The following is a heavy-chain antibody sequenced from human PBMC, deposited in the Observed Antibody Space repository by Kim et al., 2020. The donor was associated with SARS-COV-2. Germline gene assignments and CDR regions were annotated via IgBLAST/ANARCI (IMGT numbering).Heavy chain of an antibody. Sequence: ASVKVSCKASGYTFTSYYMHWVRQAPGQGLEWMGIINPSGGSTSYAQKFQGRVTMTRDTSTSTVYMELSSLRSEDTAVYYCARMKGEVWLQGRRLPDAYDIWGQGTVVTVSS. CDR3: ARMKGEVWLQGRRLPDAYDI. CDR1: GYTFTSYY. CDR2: INPSGGST. D-gene: IGHD5-12*01. V-gene: IGHV1-46*01. J-gene: IGHJ3*02.